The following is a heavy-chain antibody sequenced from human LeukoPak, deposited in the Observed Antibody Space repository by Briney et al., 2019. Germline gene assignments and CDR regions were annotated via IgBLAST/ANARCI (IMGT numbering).Heavy chain of an antibody. CDR2: MNPNSGNT. Sequence: ASVKVSCKASGYTFTSYDINWVRQATGQGLEWMGWMNPNSGNTGYAQKFQGRVTMTRNTSISTAYMELSRLRSDDTAVYYCARDLVKWELRPTFDYWGQGTLVTVSS. CDR1: GYTFTSYD. J-gene: IGHJ4*02. CDR3: ARDLVKWELRPTFDY. D-gene: IGHD1-26*01. V-gene: IGHV1-8*01.